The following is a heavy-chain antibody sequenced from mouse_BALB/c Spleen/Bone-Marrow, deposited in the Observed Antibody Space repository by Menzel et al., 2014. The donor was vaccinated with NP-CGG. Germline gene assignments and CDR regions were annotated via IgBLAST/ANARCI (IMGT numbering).Heavy chain of an antibody. CDR1: GYTFTDYY. CDR3: VMGLRLYWYFDV. J-gene: IGHJ1*01. CDR2: INPKNGDT. Sequence: SGPELVKPGASMKMSCKASGYTFTDYYMKWVRQSHGKSLEWIGDINPKNGDTFYNQKFKDKATLTVDRSSSPSLMAVQRPTFGDSAGHLLVMGLRLYWYFDVWGAGTTVTVSS. V-gene: IGHV1-26*01. D-gene: IGHD2-12*01.